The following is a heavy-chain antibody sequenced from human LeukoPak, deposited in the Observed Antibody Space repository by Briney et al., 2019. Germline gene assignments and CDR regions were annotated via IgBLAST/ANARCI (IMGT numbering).Heavy chain of an antibody. CDR1: GFTFTIYS. CDR3: TYSNYLDY. V-gene: IGHV3-15*01. Sequence: GGSLSLFCAASGFTFTIYSMCWVRQAPGGGVVWVGSIKNKTDDGTTDYAPPVKGRLTISRDESNNTLYLQMNRLKTEDTAVYYCTYSNYLDYLGQGTQLTVSS. J-gene: IGHJ4*02. D-gene: IGHD4-11*01. CDR2: IKNKTDDGTT.